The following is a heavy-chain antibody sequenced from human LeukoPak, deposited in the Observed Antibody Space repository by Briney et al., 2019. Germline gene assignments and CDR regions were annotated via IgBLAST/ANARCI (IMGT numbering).Heavy chain of an antibody. CDR1: GFTFSTYW. Sequence: GGSLRLSCAASGFTFSTYWMSWVCQAPGKGLEWVANIKQDGSEKHYGDSVRGRFTISRDNAKNSLYLQINSLRAEDTALYFCARDTYDSSGYHFYYMDVWGKGTTVTVSS. J-gene: IGHJ6*03. D-gene: IGHD3-22*01. CDR3: ARDTYDSSGYHFYYMDV. CDR2: IKQDGSEK. V-gene: IGHV3-7*01.